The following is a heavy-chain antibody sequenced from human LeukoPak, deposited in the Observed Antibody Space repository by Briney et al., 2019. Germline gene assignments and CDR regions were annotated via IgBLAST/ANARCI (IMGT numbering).Heavy chain of an antibody. Sequence: GGSLRLSXTASGFTFSSYWMHWVRQAPGKGLVWVSHTNSDGSRTSYADSVKGRFTISRDNAKNTLYLQMNSLRAEDTAVYYCVRDPGRSGSTPWGQGTLVTVSS. CDR2: TNSDGSRT. CDR3: VRDPGRSGSTP. CDR1: GFTFSSYW. V-gene: IGHV3-74*01. J-gene: IGHJ5*02. D-gene: IGHD1-26*01.